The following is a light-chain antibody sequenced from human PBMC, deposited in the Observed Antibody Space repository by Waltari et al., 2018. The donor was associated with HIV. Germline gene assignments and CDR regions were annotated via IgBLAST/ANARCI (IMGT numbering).Light chain of an antibody. J-gene: IGLJ1*01. Sequence: QSVLTQPPSASGTPGQRVTISCPGRSSNIGSNYVYWYQQPPGTAPKLLIYRNNQRPSGVPDRFSGSKSGTSASLAISGLRSEDEADYYCAAWDDSLSGRVFGTGTKVTVL. V-gene: IGLV1-47*01. CDR3: AAWDDSLSGRV. CDR2: RNN. CDR1: SSNIGSNY.